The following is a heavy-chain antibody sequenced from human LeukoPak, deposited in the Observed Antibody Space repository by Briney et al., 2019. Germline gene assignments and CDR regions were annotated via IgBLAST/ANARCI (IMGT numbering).Heavy chain of an antibody. V-gene: IGHV4-39*07. D-gene: IGHD6-13*01. Sequence: SETLSLTCTVSGGSISSSSYYWGWIRQPPGKGLEWIGSIYYSGSTYYNPSLESRVTISVDTSKNQFSLKLSSVTAADTAVYYCARDSRKTYSNSWYSWFDPWGQGTLVTVSS. CDR1: GGSISSSSYY. CDR2: IYYSGST. J-gene: IGHJ5*02. CDR3: ARDSRKTYSNSWYSWFDP.